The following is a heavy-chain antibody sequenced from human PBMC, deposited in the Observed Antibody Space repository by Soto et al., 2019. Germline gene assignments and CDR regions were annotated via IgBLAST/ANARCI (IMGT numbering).Heavy chain of an antibody. V-gene: IGHV2-5*02. CDR1: GFSLSTSGVG. J-gene: IGHJ4*02. CDR2: IYWDDDK. Sequence: QITLKESGPTLVKPTQTLTLTCTFSGFSLSTSGVGVGWIRQPPGKALEWLALIYWDDDKRYSPSLKSRLTITKDTSKNQLVLTMTNMDPVDTATYYCAVFNADSTSYYFDYWGQGTLVTVSS. CDR3: AVFNADSTSYYFDY.